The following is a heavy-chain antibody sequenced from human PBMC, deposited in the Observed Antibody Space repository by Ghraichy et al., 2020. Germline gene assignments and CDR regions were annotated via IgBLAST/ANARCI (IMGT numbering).Heavy chain of an antibody. D-gene: IGHD1-26*01. Sequence: SETLSLTCTVSGGSISSGGYYWSWIRQLPGKGLEWIGYIYYSGTTYYNPSLKSRVTILVDTSKNKFSLKLSSVTATDTAVYYCARDVHSGSISNWFDLWGQGALATVSS. CDR2: IYYSGTT. J-gene: IGHJ5*02. CDR1: GGSISSGGYY. V-gene: IGHV4-31*03. CDR3: ARDVHSGSISNWFDL.